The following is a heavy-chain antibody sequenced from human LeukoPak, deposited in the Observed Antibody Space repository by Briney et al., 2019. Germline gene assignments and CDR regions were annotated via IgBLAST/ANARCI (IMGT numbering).Heavy chain of an antibody. J-gene: IGHJ4*02. V-gene: IGHV1-18*01. CDR2: ISPYNGNT. Sequence: GAAVKVSCKASGYTFTSYGISWVRQAPGQGLEWMGWISPYNGNTNYAQKLQGRVTMTTDTSTSTAYMELRSLRSDDTAVYYCARDLLDIVVVVAEAFDYWGQGTLVTASS. D-gene: IGHD2-15*01. CDR3: ARDLLDIVVVVAEAFDY. CDR1: GYTFTSYG.